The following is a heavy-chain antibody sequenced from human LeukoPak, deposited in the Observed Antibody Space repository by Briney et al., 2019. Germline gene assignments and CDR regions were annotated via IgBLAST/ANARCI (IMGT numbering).Heavy chain of an antibody. V-gene: IGHV4-39*07. J-gene: IGHJ6*02. Sequence: SETLSLTCTVSGGSISGSSYYWGWIRQPPGKGLEWIGSIYYSGSTYYNPSLKSRVTISVDTSKNQFSLKLSSVTAADTAVYYCARVPGVYYYYGMDVWGQGTTVTVSS. CDR1: GGSISGSSYY. CDR3: ARVPGVYYYYGMDV. D-gene: IGHD3-10*01. CDR2: IYYSGST.